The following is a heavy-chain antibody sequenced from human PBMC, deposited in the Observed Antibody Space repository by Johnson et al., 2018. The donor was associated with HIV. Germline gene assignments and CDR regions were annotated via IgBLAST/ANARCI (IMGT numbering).Heavy chain of an antibody. Sequence: QVQLVESGGGVVQPGRSLRLSCAASGVTFSTYAMHWVRQAPGKGLEWVAFIHYDGSNEYYADSVKGRFTISRDTSQNTVFLQMNSLRAEDTAVYYCATGNYYGSGSYAGYSAPFDIWGQGTMVSVSS. D-gene: IGHD3-10*01. CDR2: IHYDGSNE. CDR1: GVTFSTYA. V-gene: IGHV3-30*14. J-gene: IGHJ3*02. CDR3: ATGNYYGSGSYAGYSAPFDI.